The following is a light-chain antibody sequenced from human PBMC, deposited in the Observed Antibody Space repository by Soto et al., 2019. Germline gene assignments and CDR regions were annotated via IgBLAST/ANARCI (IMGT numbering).Light chain of an antibody. CDR1: SSVVGSYNF. Sequence: QSVLTQPASVSGSPGQSITISCTRTSSVVGSYNFVSWYQQHPGKVPKVMIYEVSKRPSGVSDRFSGSKSGNTASLTISGLQAEDEADYYCCADAGRSTYVFGTGTKVTVL. V-gene: IGLV2-23*02. J-gene: IGLJ1*01. CDR2: EVS. CDR3: CADAGRSTYV.